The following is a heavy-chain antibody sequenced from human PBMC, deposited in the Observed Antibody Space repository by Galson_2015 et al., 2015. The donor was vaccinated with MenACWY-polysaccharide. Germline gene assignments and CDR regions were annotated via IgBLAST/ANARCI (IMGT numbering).Heavy chain of an antibody. D-gene: IGHD1-7*01. V-gene: IGHV4-4*02. CDR3: ARRDIYGTTADHLAFDS. CDR1: SGSISSKDW. Sequence: LSLTCAVSSGSISSKDWWTWVRPPPGEGLEWIGEVSQSGSTHYNPSLESRVTISVDKSKNQFSLVLRSVTAADTAVYYCARRDIYGTTADHLAFDSWGQGTLITVSS. J-gene: IGHJ4*02. CDR2: VSQSGST.